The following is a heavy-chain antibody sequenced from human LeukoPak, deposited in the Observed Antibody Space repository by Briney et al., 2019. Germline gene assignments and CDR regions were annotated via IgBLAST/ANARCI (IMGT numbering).Heavy chain of an antibody. CDR2: INPNSGGT. Sequence: ASVKVSCKASGYTFTGYYMHWVRQAPGQGLEWMGWINPNSGGTNYAQKFQGRVTMTRGTSISTAYMELSRLRSDDTAVYYCATPGFGSSWSFDYWGQGTLVTVSS. V-gene: IGHV1-2*02. J-gene: IGHJ4*02. CDR3: ATPGFGSSWSFDY. CDR1: GYTFTGYY. D-gene: IGHD6-13*01.